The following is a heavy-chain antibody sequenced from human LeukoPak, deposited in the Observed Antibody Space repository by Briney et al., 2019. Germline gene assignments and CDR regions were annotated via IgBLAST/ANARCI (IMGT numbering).Heavy chain of an antibody. CDR3: ASGAQSDF. CDR1: GFPFRNYE. CDR2: IGASGSPM. Sequence: GGSLRLSCVASGFPFRNYEMNWVRQAPGKGLEWVSYIGASGSPMYYADSVKGRFTVSRDNAKNSLFLQVNSRRAEDTAVYYCASGAQSDFWGQGTLVTVSS. J-gene: IGHJ4*02. V-gene: IGHV3-48*03. D-gene: IGHD1-26*01.